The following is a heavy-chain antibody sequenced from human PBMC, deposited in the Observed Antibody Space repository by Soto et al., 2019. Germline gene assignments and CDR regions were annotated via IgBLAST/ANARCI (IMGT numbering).Heavy chain of an antibody. CDR3: ARGEMHYDFWSGYRNRTYYYYMDV. J-gene: IGHJ6*03. Sequence: VGSLRLSCAASGFTFSSYGMHWVRQAPGKGLEWVAVIWYDGSNKYYADSVKGRFTISRDNSKNTLYLQMNSLRAEDTAVYYCARGEMHYDFWSGYRNRTYYYYMDVWGKGTTVTVSS. D-gene: IGHD3-3*01. CDR1: GFTFSSYG. CDR2: IWYDGSNK. V-gene: IGHV3-33*01.